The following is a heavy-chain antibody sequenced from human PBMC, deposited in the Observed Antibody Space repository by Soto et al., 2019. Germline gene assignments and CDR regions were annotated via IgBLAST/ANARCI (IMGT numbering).Heavy chain of an antibody. CDR2: ISYDGSNK. CDR3: AKEKGNYYGSGSYRPYYYCGMDV. J-gene: IGHJ6*02. CDR1: GFTFSSYG. V-gene: IGHV3-30*18. Sequence: QVQLVESGGGVVQPGRSLRLSCAASGFTFSSYGMHWVRQAPGKGLEWVAVISYDGSNKYYADSVKGRFTISRDNSKNTLYLQMNSLRAEDTAVYYCAKEKGNYYGSGSYRPYYYCGMDVWGQGTTVTVSS. D-gene: IGHD3-10*01.